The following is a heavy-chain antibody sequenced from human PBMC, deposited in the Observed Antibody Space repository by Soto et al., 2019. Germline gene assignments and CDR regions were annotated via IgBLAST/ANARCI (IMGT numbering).Heavy chain of an antibody. CDR3: ARGGGIVVVVAAAN. CDR2: ISYDGSNK. Sequence: QVQLVESGGGVVQPGRSLRLSCAASGFTFSSYAMHWVRQAPGKGLEWVAVISYDGSNKYYADSVKGRFTISRDNSKNTLYLLMNSPRAEDTAVYYCARGGGIVVVVAAANWGQGTLVTVSS. D-gene: IGHD2-15*01. V-gene: IGHV3-30-3*01. J-gene: IGHJ4*02. CDR1: GFTFSSYA.